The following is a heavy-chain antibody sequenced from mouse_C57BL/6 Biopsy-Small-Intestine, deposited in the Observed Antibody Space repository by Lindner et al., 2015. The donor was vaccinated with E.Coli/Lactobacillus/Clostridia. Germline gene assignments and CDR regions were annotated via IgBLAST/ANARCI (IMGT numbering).Heavy chain of an antibody. Sequence: QLQESGPELVKPEASVKISCKASGYIFTDYSINWVKQRPGQGLEWLGWIYPGSGNTKCNEKFKGKATLTVDTSSSTAYMQLSSLTSEDSAVYFCARRVVPYYFDYWGQGTTLTVSS. CDR2: IYPGSGNT. V-gene: IGHV1-84*01. D-gene: IGHD1-1*01. CDR3: ARRVVPYYFDY. CDR1: GYIFTDYS. J-gene: IGHJ2*01.